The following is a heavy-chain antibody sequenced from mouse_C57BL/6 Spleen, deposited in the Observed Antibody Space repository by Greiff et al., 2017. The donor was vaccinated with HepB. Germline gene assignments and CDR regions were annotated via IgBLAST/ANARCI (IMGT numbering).Heavy chain of an antibody. D-gene: IGHD4-1*01. CDR3: ASRGSGMYYDY. CDR2: ISSGGSST. Sequence: DVQLVESGGDLVKPGGSLKLSCAASGFTFSSYGMSWVRQTPDKRLEWVATISSGGSSTYYPDSVKGRFTISRDTAKNTLYLQMSSLKSEDTAMYCCASRGSGMYYDYWGQGTTLTVSS. J-gene: IGHJ2*01. CDR1: GFTFSSYG. V-gene: IGHV5-6*01.